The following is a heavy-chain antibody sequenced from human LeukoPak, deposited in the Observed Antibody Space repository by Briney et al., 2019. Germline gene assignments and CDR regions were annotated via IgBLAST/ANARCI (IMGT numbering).Heavy chain of an antibody. Sequence: GGSLRLSCAASGFTFSTYEMNWVREAPEKGLERVSYISSSGNTIYYADSVKGRFTISRDNAKSSLYLQMNSLRAEDTALYFCATDLSYWGQGTLVTVSS. CDR3: ATDLSY. CDR2: ISSSGNTI. J-gene: IGHJ4*02. V-gene: IGHV3-48*03. CDR1: GFTFSTYE.